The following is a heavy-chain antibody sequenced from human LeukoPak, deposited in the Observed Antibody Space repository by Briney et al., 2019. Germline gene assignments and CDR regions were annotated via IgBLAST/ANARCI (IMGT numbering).Heavy chain of an antibody. J-gene: IGHJ4*02. V-gene: IGHV4-38-2*02. CDR3: ARGLNPDY. CDR1: GYSISSGYY. CDR2: IYHSGST. Sequence: SETLSLTCTVSGYSISSGYYWGWIRQPPGKGLGWIGSIYHSGSTNYNPSLKSRVTISVDTSKNQFSLKLSSVTAADTAVYYCARGLNPDYWGQGTLVTVSS.